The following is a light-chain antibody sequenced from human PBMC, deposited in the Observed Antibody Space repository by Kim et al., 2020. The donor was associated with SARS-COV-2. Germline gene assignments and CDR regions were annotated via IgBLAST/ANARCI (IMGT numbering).Light chain of an antibody. Sequence: SYELTQPPSVSVSPGQTASITCSGDKLGDKYACWYQQKPGQSPVLVIYQDSKRPSGIPERFSGSNSGNTATLTISGTQAMDEADYYCQARDSSVVFGGGTKLTVL. CDR2: QDS. V-gene: IGLV3-1*01. J-gene: IGLJ2*01. CDR1: KLGDKY. CDR3: QARDSSVV.